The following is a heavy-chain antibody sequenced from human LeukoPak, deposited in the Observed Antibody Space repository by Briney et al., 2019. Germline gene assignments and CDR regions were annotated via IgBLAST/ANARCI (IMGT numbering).Heavy chain of an antibody. CDR2: ISYDGSNK. Sequence: GGSLRLSCAASGFTFSSYAMHWVRQAPGKGLEWVAVISYDGSNKYYADSVKGRFTISRDNPKNTLYLQMNSLRAEDTAVYYCARGTDGSLDYWGQGTLVTVSS. CDR3: ARGTDGSLDY. V-gene: IGHV3-30-3*01. CDR1: GFTFSSYA. J-gene: IGHJ4*02. D-gene: IGHD1-26*01.